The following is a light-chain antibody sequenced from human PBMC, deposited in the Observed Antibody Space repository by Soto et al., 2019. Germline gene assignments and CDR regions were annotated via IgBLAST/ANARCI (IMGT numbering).Light chain of an antibody. CDR1: RNIERW. CDR3: QHCDTYWA. J-gene: IGKJ1*01. V-gene: IGKV1-5*01. CDR2: DAS. Sequence: DIQMTQSPSTLSASLGDRVTITCRASRNIERWWAWYQQKPGKAPRLLIYDASTLKTGVPSRFSGGGSGTEFPLSISSLQPDDNATYYCQHCDTYWAFGQGTKVEVE.